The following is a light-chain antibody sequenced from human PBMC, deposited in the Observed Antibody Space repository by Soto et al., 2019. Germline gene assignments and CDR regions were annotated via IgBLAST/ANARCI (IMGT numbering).Light chain of an antibody. V-gene: IGLV2-8*01. J-gene: IGLJ1*01. CDR1: SSDVGGYDF. CDR2: EVS. CDR3: SSYGGSNNLSV. Sequence: QSALTQPPSAYGSPGQSVTISCTGTSSDVGGYDFVSWYQHHPGKVPNLMIYEVSKRPTGLPDRFSGSKSGNTASLAFSGLHVEEEDDYSCSSYGGSNNLSVFGTGTKLNVL.